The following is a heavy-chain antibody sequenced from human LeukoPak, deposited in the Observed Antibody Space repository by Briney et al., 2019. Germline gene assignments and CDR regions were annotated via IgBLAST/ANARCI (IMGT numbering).Heavy chain of an antibody. D-gene: IGHD3-10*01. CDR1: GYSISSGYY. J-gene: IGHJ5*02. CDR2: IYHSGST. V-gene: IGHV4-38-2*02. CDR3: ARAHYYYGSESYYTINWFDP. Sequence: SETLSLTCTVSGYSISSGYYWGWIRQPPGKGLEWIGSIYHSGSTYYNPSFKSRVTISVDTSKNQFSLKLSSVTAADTAVYYCARAHYYYGSESYYTINWFDPWGQGTLVTVSS.